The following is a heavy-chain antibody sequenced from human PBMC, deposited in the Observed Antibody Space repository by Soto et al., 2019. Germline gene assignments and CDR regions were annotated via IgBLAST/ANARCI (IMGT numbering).Heavy chain of an antibody. CDR3: AKLVGSGSKTDFDY. Sequence: EVQLLESGGGLLQPGGSLRLSCVASGFTFSSYAMSWVRQAPGKGLEWVSAISGSGGSTYYADSVKGRFTISRDNSKNTLYLQMNSLRAEDTAVYYCAKLVGSGSKTDFDYWGQGTLVTVSS. CDR1: GFTFSSYA. D-gene: IGHD3-22*01. V-gene: IGHV3-23*01. J-gene: IGHJ4*02. CDR2: ISGSGGST.